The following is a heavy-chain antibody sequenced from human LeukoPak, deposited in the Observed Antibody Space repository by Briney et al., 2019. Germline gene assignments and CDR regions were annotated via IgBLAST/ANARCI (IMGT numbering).Heavy chain of an antibody. CDR1: GFTFSSYA. CDR3: AKDQGDYDFWSGPADY. CDR2: ISGSGGST. D-gene: IGHD3-3*01. V-gene: IGHV3-23*01. J-gene: IGHJ4*02. Sequence: PGGSLRLSCAASGFTFSSYAMSWVRQAPGKGLEWVSAISGSGGSTYYADSVKGRFTISRDNSKNTLYLRMNSLRAEDTAVYYCAKDQGDYDFWSGPADYWGQGTLVTVSS.